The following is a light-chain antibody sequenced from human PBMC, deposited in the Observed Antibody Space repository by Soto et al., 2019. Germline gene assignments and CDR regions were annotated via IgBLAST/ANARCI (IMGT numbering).Light chain of an antibody. CDR1: QDIRGA. Sequence: AIQLTQSPSSLSASVGDRVTITCRASQDIRGALAWYQQKPGKAPKFLIFDVSTLQSGVPSRFSVSGSGTDSTLTISSLQPEDVATYYCQQLNTYPITSGQGTRLEIQ. V-gene: IGKV1-13*02. CDR2: DVS. CDR3: QQLNTYPIT. J-gene: IGKJ5*01.